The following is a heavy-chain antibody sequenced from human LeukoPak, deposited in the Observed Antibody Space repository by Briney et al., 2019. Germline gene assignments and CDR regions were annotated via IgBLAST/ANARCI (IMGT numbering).Heavy chain of an antibody. V-gene: IGHV4-4*07. J-gene: IGHJ4*02. CDR3: AGKRGYRNDY. CDR2: VYTNGGT. Sequence: PSETLSLTCAVSVGSLITYYWNWIRQPAGKGLEWIGRVYTNGGTNYNPSLKSRVTISVDTSKNQFSLKLSSVTAADTAVYYCAGKRGYRNDYWGQGTLVTVSS. CDR1: VGSLITYY. D-gene: IGHD3-22*01.